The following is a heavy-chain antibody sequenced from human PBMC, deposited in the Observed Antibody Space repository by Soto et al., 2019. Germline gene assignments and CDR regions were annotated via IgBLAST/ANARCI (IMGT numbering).Heavy chain of an antibody. D-gene: IGHD2-8*01. V-gene: IGHV1-58*01. CDR2: IAVGSGYT. CDR3: AADATAWQQMVPSDY. J-gene: IGHJ4*02. Sequence: SVKVSFKASGFTFTSSAFQWVRQARGQRLEWIGWIAVGSGYTNYAQRFQDRVTLTRDMSTATTYMELRRLTSEDTAIYSCAADATAWQQMVPSDYWGQGTLVTVSS. CDR1: GFTFTSSA.